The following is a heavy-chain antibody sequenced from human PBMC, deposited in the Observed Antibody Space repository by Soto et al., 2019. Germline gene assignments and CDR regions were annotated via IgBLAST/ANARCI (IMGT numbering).Heavy chain of an antibody. J-gene: IGHJ4*02. CDR3: ASSSGWYYFDY. V-gene: IGHV4-59*01. Sequence: QVQLQESGPGLVKPSETLSLTGTVSGGSISSYYWSWIRQPPGKGLEWIASVYYSGSTNYNPALKSRVTISMGTSKNQFSLKMSSVTAADTAVYYCASSSGWYYFDYWGQGTLVIVSS. D-gene: IGHD6-19*01. CDR2: VYYSGST. CDR1: GGSISSYY.